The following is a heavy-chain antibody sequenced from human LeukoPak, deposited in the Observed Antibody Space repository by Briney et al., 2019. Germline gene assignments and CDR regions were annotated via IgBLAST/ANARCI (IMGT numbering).Heavy chain of an antibody. V-gene: IGHV1-2*02. D-gene: IGHD2-2*01. J-gene: IGHJ4*02. CDR1: GYTFTGYY. CDR2: INPNSGGT. Sequence: ASVKVSCKASGYTFTGYYMHWVRQAPGQGLEWMGWINPNSGGTNYAQKFQGRVTMTRDTSISTAYMELSRLGSDDTAVYYCASPRGQYQLLEGYQPLDYWGQGTLVTVSS. CDR3: ASPRGQYQLLEGYQPLDY.